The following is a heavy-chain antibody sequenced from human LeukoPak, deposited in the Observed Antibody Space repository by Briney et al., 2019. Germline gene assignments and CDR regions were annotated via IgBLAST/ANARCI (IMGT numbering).Heavy chain of an antibody. CDR1: GFTFSSYA. V-gene: IGHV3-23*01. J-gene: IGHJ4*02. CDR3: AKDNEYQLLSAFDY. D-gene: IGHD2-2*01. CDR2: ISGSGGRT. Sequence: GGSLRLSCAASGFTFSSYAMSWVRQAPGKGLEWVSGISGSGGRTYYGDSVKGRFTISRDNSKNTVYLQMNSLRAEDTAVYYCAKDNEYQLLSAFDYWGQGTLVTVSS.